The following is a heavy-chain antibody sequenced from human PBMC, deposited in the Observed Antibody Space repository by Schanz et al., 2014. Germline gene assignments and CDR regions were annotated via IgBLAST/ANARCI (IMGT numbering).Heavy chain of an antibody. CDR3: AVLGGFGELPLDY. Sequence: QVQLVESGGGVAQPGGSLRLSCAVSGFTVNTNYMSWVRQAPGKGLEWVAIISLDGSNQYYADSVKGRFTISRDNSKNTLYLQMNSLRAEDTAVYYCAVLGGFGELPLDYRGQGTLVTVSS. CDR1: GFTVNTNY. V-gene: IGHV3-30*03. J-gene: IGHJ4*02. D-gene: IGHD3-10*01. CDR2: ISLDGSNQ.